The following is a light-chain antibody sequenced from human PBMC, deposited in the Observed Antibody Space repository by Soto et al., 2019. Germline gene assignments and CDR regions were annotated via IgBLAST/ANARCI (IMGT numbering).Light chain of an antibody. V-gene: IGLV2-14*01. CDR3: GSYRYSSTPLI. CDR1: SSDIGTYRY. CDR2: EVS. J-gene: IGLJ2*01. Sequence: QSVLTQPASVSGSPGQSITISCTGTSSDIGTYRYVSWYQHHPGKAPKLLISEVSNRPSGISTRFSGSKSGNTASLTISGLQAEDEADYYCGSYRYSSTPLIFGGGTKVTVL.